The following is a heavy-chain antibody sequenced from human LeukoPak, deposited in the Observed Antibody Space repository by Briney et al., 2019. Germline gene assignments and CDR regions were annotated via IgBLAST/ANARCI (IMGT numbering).Heavy chain of an antibody. CDR3: ARDRHCVNGVCHSPPGMDV. J-gene: IGHJ6*02. CDR1: GFILNDYG. Sequence: PGGSLRLSCAASGFILNDYGMHWVRQAPGKGLEGVADIWFDKNQHFADSVKGRFAISRDNSKNTVYLQINSLRAEDTAVYYCARDRHCVNGVCHSPPGMDVWGQGTTVTVSS. V-gene: IGHV3-33*01. CDR2: IWFDKNQ. D-gene: IGHD2-8*01.